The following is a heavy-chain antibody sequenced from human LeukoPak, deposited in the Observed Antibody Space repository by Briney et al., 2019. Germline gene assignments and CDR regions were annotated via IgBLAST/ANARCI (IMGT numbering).Heavy chain of an antibody. Sequence: GGSLRLSCAASGFSFSSHWMHWVRQAPGKGLVWVSRINSDGSITSNADSVKGRFTISRDNAKNTLFLQMNSLRAEDTAVYYCVRDLWIYYDSSGYYYEDYWGQGTLVTVSS. CDR3: VRDLWIYYDSSGYYYEDY. CDR1: GFSFSSHW. D-gene: IGHD3-22*01. V-gene: IGHV3-74*01. J-gene: IGHJ4*02. CDR2: INSDGSIT.